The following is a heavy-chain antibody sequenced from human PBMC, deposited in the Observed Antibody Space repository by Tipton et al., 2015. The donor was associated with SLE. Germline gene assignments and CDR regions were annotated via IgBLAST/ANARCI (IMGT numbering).Heavy chain of an antibody. CDR1: GGSFSGYY. Sequence: TLSLTCAVYGGSFSGYYWSWIRQPPGKGLEWIGEINHSGSTNYNPSLKSRVTISVDTSKNQFSLKLSSVTAADTAVYYCAGGSLTGDFDYRGQGTLVTVSS. D-gene: IGHD7-27*01. CDR2: INHSGST. V-gene: IGHV4-34*01. CDR3: AGGSLTGDFDY. J-gene: IGHJ4*02.